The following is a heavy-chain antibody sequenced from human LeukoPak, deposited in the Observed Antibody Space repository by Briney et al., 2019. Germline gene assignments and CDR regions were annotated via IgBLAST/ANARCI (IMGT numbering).Heavy chain of an antibody. V-gene: IGHV1-69*05. CDR2: IIPIFGTA. CDR1: GGTFSSYA. Sequence: ASVKVSCKASGGTFSSYAISWVRQAPGQGLEWMGGIIPIFGTANYAQKFQGRVTITTDESASTAYMEPSSLRSEDTAVYYCARGLRDYDFWSGRWFDPWGQGTLVTVSS. D-gene: IGHD3-3*01. CDR3: ARGLRDYDFWSGRWFDP. J-gene: IGHJ5*02.